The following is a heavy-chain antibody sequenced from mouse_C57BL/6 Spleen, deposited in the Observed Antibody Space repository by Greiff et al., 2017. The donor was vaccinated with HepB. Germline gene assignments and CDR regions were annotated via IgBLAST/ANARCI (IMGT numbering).Heavy chain of an antibody. D-gene: IGHD2-5*01. CDR2: INPSNGGT. CDR3: ARGGGYSKGYFDY. CDR1: GYTFTSYW. J-gene: IGHJ2*01. V-gene: IGHV1-53*01. Sequence: VQLVESGTELVKPGASVKLSCKASGYTFTSYWMHWVKQRPGQGLEWIGNINPSNGGTNYNEKFMSKATLTVDKSSSTAYMQLSSLTSEDSAVYYCARGGGYSKGYFDYWGQGTTLTVSS.